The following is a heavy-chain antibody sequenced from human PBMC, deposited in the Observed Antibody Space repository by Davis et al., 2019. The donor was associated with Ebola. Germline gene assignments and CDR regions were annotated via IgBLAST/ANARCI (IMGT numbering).Heavy chain of an antibody. V-gene: IGHV3-23*01. Sequence: GGSLRLSCAASGFTFDSYGMSWVRQAPGKGLEWVSTISGSGGSTYYADPAKGRFTMSRDNSKNTLYLQMNSLRAEDTAVYYCAKEGYLVATLPFDTWGQGTLVTVSS. D-gene: IGHD4-23*01. CDR2: ISGSGGST. CDR3: AKEGYLVATLPFDT. CDR1: GFTFDSYG. J-gene: IGHJ4*02.